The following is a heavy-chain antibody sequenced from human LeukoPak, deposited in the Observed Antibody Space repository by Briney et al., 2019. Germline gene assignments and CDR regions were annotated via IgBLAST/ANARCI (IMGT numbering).Heavy chain of an antibody. CDR1: GYTFTGYL. J-gene: IGHJ2*01. CDR2: ISPNSGDT. Sequence: SVKVSCKASGYTFTGYLMHWVRQAPGQGLEWMGWISPNSGDTKYAQNFQGRVTMTRDTSISTAYMEVSRLRSDDTAVYYCVRGLTTVATWLYLWGRGALVTVSS. D-gene: IGHD4-23*01. CDR3: VRGLTTVATWLYL. V-gene: IGHV1-2*02.